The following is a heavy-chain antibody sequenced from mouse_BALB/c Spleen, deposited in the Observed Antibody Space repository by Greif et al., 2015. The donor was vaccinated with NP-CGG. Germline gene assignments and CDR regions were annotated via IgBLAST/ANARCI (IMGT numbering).Heavy chain of an antibody. CDR3: ARLYYYGSSCAY. CDR2: ISSGGSYT. Sequence: EVNVVESGGGLVKPGGSLKLSCAASGYTFSSYAMSWVRQTPEKRLEWVATISSGGSYTYYPDSVKGRFTISRDNAKNTLYLQMSSLRSEDTAMYYCARLYYYGSSCAYWGQGTLVTVSA. V-gene: IGHV5-9-1*01. J-gene: IGHJ3*01. CDR1: GYTFSSYA. D-gene: IGHD1-1*01.